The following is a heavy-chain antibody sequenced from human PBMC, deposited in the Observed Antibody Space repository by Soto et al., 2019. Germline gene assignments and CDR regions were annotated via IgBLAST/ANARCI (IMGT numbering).Heavy chain of an antibody. J-gene: IGHJ4*02. Sequence: QVQFVQSGAEVKKPGASVKISCKASGYTFTSFSIHWVRQAPGQRLEWMGWINEGNGDTRYSQKFQGKVTFARDTSATTVYMELSSLSSEDTAVYYCGNSSGWYALDYWGQGTLVIVSS. D-gene: IGHD6-19*01. CDR2: INEGNGDT. CDR3: GNSSGWYALDY. CDR1: GYTFTSFS. V-gene: IGHV1-3*01.